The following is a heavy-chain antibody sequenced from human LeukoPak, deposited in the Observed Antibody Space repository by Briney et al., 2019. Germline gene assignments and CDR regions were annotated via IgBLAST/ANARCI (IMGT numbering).Heavy chain of an antibody. V-gene: IGHV1-2*02. CDR3: ARQTGDDALDI. CDR1: GYTLTGHY. Sequence: ASVKVSCKASGYTLTGHYIHWVRQAPGQGLEWMGWISPHSGFTMYPQRFQGRVPMTTDTSISTAFLEVRRLRSDDTAAYCCARQTGDDALDIWGQGTMITVYS. D-gene: IGHD7-27*01. CDR2: ISPHSGFT. J-gene: IGHJ3*02.